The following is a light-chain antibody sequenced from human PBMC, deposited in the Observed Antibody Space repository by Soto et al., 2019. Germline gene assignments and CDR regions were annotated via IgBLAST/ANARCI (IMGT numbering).Light chain of an antibody. CDR3: CSHTTNYTYV. Sequence: QSVVTQPPSVSGAPGQRVTISCTGTSSNIGAGYDVHWYQHLPGTAPKLLIYGNTIRPSGVPDRFSGSKSGTSASLAITGLQAEDEADYYCCSHTTNYTYVFGTGTKLTVL. V-gene: IGLV1-40*01. J-gene: IGLJ1*01. CDR1: SSNIGAGYD. CDR2: GNT.